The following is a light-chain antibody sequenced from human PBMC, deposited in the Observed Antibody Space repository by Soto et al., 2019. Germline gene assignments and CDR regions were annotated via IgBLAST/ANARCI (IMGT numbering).Light chain of an antibody. CDR3: QQYANLPPT. Sequence: DIQMTQSPSSLSASVGDRVTITCQASQDISDYLNWYQQRPGKAPKLLIYDASSLETGVPSRFSGSGSGTDFTFTISSLQPEDIATYFCQQYANLPPTFGQGTRLEIK. CDR2: DAS. CDR1: QDISDY. V-gene: IGKV1-33*01. J-gene: IGKJ5*01.